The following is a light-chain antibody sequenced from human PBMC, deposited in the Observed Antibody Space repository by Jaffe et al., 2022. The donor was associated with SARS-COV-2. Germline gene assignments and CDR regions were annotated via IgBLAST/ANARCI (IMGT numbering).Light chain of an antibody. J-gene: IGKJ2*01. CDR1: QTISNW. Sequence: DIQMTQSPSTLSASVGDRVTITCRASQTISNWLAWYQQKPGKAPKALIYKASNLESGVPSRFSGSGSGTEFTLTISSLQPDDFATYYCQQYYSDSTFGQGTKLEIK. CDR3: QQYYSDST. V-gene: IGKV1-5*03. CDR2: KAS.